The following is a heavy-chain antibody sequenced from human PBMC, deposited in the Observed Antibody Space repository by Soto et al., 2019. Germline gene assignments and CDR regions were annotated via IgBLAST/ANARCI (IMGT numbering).Heavy chain of an antibody. CDR2: ITTSGGNT. CDR3: AGRYCTNGVCYTNYYYYIDV. Sequence: GGSLRLSCAASGFTFSSYSMNWVRQAPGKGLEWVSSITTSGGNTYYADSVQGRFTISRDNSKNTLYLQMNSLRAEDTAVYYCAGRYCTNGVCYTNYYYYIDVWGKGTTVTVSS. J-gene: IGHJ6*03. D-gene: IGHD2-8*01. CDR1: GFTFSSYS. V-gene: IGHV3-23*01.